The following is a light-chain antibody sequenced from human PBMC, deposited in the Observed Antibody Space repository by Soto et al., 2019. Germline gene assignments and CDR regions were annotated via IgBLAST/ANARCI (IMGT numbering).Light chain of an antibody. CDR1: SSDVGGYNY. CDR3: SSYAGSNSYV. J-gene: IGLJ1*01. V-gene: IGLV2-8*01. CDR2: DVR. Sequence: QSVLTQPPSASGSPGQSVTISCTGTSSDVGGYNYVSWYQQHPGKAPKVMIYDVRKRPSGVPDRFSGSKSGNTASLTVSGLQAEDEADYYCSSYAGSNSYVFGTGTKLTVL.